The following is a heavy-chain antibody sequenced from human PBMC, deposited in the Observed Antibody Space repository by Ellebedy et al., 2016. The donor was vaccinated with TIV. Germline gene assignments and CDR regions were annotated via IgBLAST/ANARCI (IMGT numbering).Heavy chain of an antibody. Sequence: SETLSLXXTVSGASINSDGSCWGWIRQHPGKGLEWIGCIFDSGNTDYNPSLQGRVTLSRDMSKSQLSLKLTSVTAADTAVYFCARDAALGYLDVWGQGTLVTVSS. CDR3: ARDAALGYLDV. V-gene: IGHV4-31*03. D-gene: IGHD3-16*01. J-gene: IGHJ3*01. CDR2: IFDSGNT. CDR1: GASINSDGSC.